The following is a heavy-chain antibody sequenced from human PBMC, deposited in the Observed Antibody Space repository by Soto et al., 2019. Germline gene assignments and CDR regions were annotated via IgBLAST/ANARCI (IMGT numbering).Heavy chain of an antibody. D-gene: IGHD2-15*01. CDR2: IIPIFGTA. CDR3: ARDSRDIVVVVAARHYYYYYGMDV. V-gene: IGHV1-69*06. J-gene: IGHJ6*02. CDR1: GGTFSSYA. Sequence: QVQLVQSGAEVKKPGSSVKVSCKASGGTFSSYAISWVRQAPEQGLEWMGGIIPIFGTANYAQKFQGRVTITADKSTSTAYMELSSLRSEDTAVYYCARDSRDIVVVVAARHYYYYYGMDVWGQGTTVTVSS.